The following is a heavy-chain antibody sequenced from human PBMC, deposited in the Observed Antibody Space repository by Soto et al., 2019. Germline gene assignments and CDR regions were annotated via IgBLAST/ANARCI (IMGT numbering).Heavy chain of an antibody. CDR3: GRDKDRQQLGGNYYYILDV. D-gene: IGHD3-3*02. V-gene: IGHV1-69*05. CDR2: IMPVFATP. J-gene: IGHJ6*02. CDR1: GGTFSTSA. Sequence: QVQLMQSGAEVKKPGSSVKVSCKASGGTFSTSAISWVRQAPGEGLERVGGIMPVFATPDYAQKFQGRVTISPDQSTTTAYRELTSLTTDDSAVYYCGRDKDRQQLGGNYYYILDVWGLGTAITVSS.